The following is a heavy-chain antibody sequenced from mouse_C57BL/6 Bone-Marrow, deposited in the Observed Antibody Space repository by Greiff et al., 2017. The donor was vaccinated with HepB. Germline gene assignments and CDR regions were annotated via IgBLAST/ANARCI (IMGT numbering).Heavy chain of an antibody. CDR3: ARHDGLFAY. J-gene: IGHJ3*01. Sequence: EVKLMESGGDLVKPGGSLKLSCAASGFTFSSYGMSWVRQTPDKRLEWVATISSGGSYTYYPDSVKGRFTISRDNAKNTLYLQMSSLKSEDTSMYYCARHDGLFAYWGQGTLVTVSA. D-gene: IGHD2-3*01. CDR2: ISSGGSYT. CDR1: GFTFSSYG. V-gene: IGHV5-6*01.